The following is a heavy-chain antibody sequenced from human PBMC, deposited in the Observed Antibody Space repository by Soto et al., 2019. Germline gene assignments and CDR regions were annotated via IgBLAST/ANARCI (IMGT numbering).Heavy chain of an antibody. CDR1: GFTFSSYD. J-gene: IGHJ4*02. Sequence: EVQLVESGGGLVQPGGSLRLSCAASGFTFSSYDMHWVRQATGKGLEWVSAIGTAGDTYYPGSVKGRFTISRENAKNALYLQRNSLRAGDTAVYYCARGDRHCSGGSCYSSPRVGTEIDYWGQGTLVTVSS. D-gene: IGHD2-15*01. CDR3: ARGDRHCSGGSCYSSPRVGTEIDY. CDR2: IGTAGDT. V-gene: IGHV3-13*01.